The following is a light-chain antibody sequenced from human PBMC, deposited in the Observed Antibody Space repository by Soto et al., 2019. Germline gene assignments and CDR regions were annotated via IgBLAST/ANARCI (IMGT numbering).Light chain of an antibody. J-gene: IGLJ3*02. Sequence: QPVLTQSSSASASLGSSVKPTCTLSSGHSSNIIAWHQQQPGKAPRYLMKLEGSGSYNKGSGVPDRFSGSSSGADRYLTISNLQFEDEADYYCETWDSNTNWVFGGGTKVTVL. V-gene: IGLV4-60*02. CDR2: LEGSGSY. CDR3: ETWDSNTNWV. CDR1: SGHSSNI.